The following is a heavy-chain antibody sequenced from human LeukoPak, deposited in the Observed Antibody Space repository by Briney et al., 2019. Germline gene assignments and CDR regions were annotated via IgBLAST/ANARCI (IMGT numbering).Heavy chain of an antibody. CDR1: GYTFTGYY. V-gene: IGHV1-2*02. CDR2: INPNSGGT. D-gene: IGHD6-19*01. J-gene: IGHJ4*02. Sequence: ASVKVSCKASGYTFTGYYMHWVRQAPGQGLEWMGWINPNSGGTNYAQKFQGRVTMTRDTSISTAYMELSRLRSDDTAVYYCARDPRSAVATFDGDYFDYWGQGTLVTVSS. CDR3: ARDPRSAVATFDGDYFDY.